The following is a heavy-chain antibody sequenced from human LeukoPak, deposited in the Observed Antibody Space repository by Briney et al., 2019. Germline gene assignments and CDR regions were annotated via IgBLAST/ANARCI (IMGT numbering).Heavy chain of an antibody. D-gene: IGHD4-11*01. V-gene: IGHV3-30*02. Sequence: GGSLRLSCAASGFTFSSYGMHWVRQAPGKGLEWVAFIRYDGSNKYYADSVKGRFTISRDNAKSSLYLQMNSLRAEDTAVYYCARVIPPYSNLDYWGQGTLVTVSS. J-gene: IGHJ4*02. CDR1: GFTFSSYG. CDR3: ARVIPPYSNLDY. CDR2: IRYDGSNK.